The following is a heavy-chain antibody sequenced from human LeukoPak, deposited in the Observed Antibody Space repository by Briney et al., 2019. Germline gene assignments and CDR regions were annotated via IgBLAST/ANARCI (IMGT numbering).Heavy chain of an antibody. D-gene: IGHD4-11*01. CDR3: TRGDYITYADY. J-gene: IGHJ4*02. Sequence: PGGSLRLSCAASGFTFSSYAMSWVRQAPGKGLEWVGFIRSKAYGGTTEYAASVKGRFTISRDDSKSIAYLQMNSLKTEDTAVYYCTRGDYITYADYWGQGTLVTVSS. CDR2: IRSKAYGGTT. CDR1: GFTFSSYA. V-gene: IGHV3-49*04.